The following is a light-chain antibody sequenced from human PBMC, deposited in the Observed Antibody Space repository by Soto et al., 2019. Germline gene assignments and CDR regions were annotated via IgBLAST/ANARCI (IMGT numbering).Light chain of an antibody. J-gene: IGKJ4*01. CDR2: DAS. CDR3: QQCNNWPLT. V-gene: IGKV3D-20*02. CDR1: QSVSSSY. Sequence: EIVLTQSPGTLSLSPGERATLSCRASQSVSSSYLAWYQQKPGQAPRLLIYDASSRATGIPDRFSGGGSGTDFTLTISSLEPEDFAVYYCQQCNNWPLTFGGGTKVDIK.